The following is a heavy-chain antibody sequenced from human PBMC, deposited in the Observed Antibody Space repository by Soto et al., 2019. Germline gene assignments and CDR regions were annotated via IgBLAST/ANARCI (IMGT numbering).Heavy chain of an antibody. J-gene: IGHJ5*02. D-gene: IGHD3-16*01. Sequence: PVGSLRLSGAASGFTFSSYSMNWVRQAPGKGLEWVSSISSSSSYIYYADSVKGRFTISRDNAKNSLYLQMNSLRAEDTAVYYCARDYDYVWGSYKPWFDPWGQGTLVTVSS. V-gene: IGHV3-21*01. CDR2: ISSSSSYI. CDR3: ARDYDYVWGSYKPWFDP. CDR1: GFTFSSYS.